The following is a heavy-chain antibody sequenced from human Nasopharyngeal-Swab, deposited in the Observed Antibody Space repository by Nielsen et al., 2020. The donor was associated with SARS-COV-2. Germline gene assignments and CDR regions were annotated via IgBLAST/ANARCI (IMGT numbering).Heavy chain of an antibody. CDR1: GYTFTSYG. V-gene: IGHV1-18*01. CDR3: AKEHPTMVTPGGVS. J-gene: IGHJ5*02. CDR2: ISAYNGNT. D-gene: IGHD4-23*01. Sequence: ASAKVSCKASGYTFTSYGVSWVRQAPGQGLEWMGWISAYNGNTNCAQKFQGRVTITTDTSTSTAYMALRGLPSDDTAVYYCAKEHPTMVTPGGVSWGQGTRITVSS.